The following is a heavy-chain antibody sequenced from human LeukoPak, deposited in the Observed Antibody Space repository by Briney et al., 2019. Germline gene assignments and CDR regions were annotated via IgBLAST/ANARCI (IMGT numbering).Heavy chain of an antibody. CDR3: ARAVGYSYDYYYYYGMDV. Sequence: PSETLSLTCAVYGGSFSGYYWSWIRQPPGKGLEWIGEINHSGSTNYNPSLKSRVTISVDTSKNQFSLKLSSETAADTAVYYCARAVGYSYDYYYYYGMDVWGQGTTVTVSS. D-gene: IGHD5-18*01. V-gene: IGHV4-34*01. CDR1: GGSFSGYY. J-gene: IGHJ6*02. CDR2: INHSGST.